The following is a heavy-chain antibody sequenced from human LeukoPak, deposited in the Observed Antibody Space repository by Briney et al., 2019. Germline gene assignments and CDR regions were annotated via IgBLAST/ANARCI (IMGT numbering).Heavy chain of an antibody. Sequence: PGGSLRLSCAASGFTFSSYWMSWVRQAPGKGLEWVANIKQDGSEKYYVDSVKGRFTISRDNAKNSLYLQMNSLRAEDTAVYYCARAGGLPPADFDYWGQGTLVTASS. V-gene: IGHV3-7*01. D-gene: IGHD2-15*01. J-gene: IGHJ4*02. CDR2: IKQDGSEK. CDR1: GFTFSSYW. CDR3: ARAGGLPPADFDY.